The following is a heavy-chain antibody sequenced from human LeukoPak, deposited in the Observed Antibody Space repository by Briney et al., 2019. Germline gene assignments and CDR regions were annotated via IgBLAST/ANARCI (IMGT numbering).Heavy chain of an antibody. J-gene: IGHJ4*02. V-gene: IGHV1-24*01. Sequence: ASVKVSCKVSGYTLTELSMHWVRQAPGKGLEWMGGFDPEDGETIYAQKFQGRVTMTEDTSTDTAYMELSSLRSEDTAVYYCATDHSSSVGSDYWGQGTLVTVSS. CDR3: ATDHSSSVGSDY. CDR2: FDPEDGET. D-gene: IGHD6-6*01. CDR1: GYTLTELS.